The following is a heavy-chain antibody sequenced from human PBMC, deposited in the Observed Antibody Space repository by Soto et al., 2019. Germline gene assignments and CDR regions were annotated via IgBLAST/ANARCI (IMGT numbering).Heavy chain of an antibody. CDR2: ISSSGSTI. V-gene: IGHV3-11*01. Sequence: QVQLVESGGGLVKPGGSLRLSCGASGFTFSDYYMSWIRQAPGKGLEWISYISSSGSTIYYPDSVKGRFTISRDNAKNSLYLPMNSLGTEDTAVYYCERAVYCRGPGCPLLPWYFDLWGRGPLVTVSS. CDR1: GFTFSDYY. CDR3: ERAVYCRGPGCPLLPWYFDL. D-gene: IGHD2-15*01. J-gene: IGHJ2*01.